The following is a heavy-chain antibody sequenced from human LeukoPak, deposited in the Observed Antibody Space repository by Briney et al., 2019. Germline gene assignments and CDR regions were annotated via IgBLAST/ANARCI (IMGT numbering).Heavy chain of an antibody. D-gene: IGHD3-22*01. V-gene: IGHV1-2*02. Sequence: ASVKVSCKASGYTFTGYYMHWVRQAPGQGLEWMGWINPNSGGTNYAQKFQGRVTMTRDTSISTAYMELSRLRSDGTAVYYCARAINYYDSSGYSGWGYWGQGTLVTVSS. J-gene: IGHJ4*02. CDR3: ARAINYYDSSGYSGWGY. CDR2: INPNSGGT. CDR1: GYTFTGYY.